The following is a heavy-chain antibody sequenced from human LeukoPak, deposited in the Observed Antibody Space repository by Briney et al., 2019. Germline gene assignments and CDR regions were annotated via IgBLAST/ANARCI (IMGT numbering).Heavy chain of an antibody. CDR2: ISGSGGST. D-gene: IGHD3-22*01. Sequence: GGSLRLSCAASGFTFSSYGMSWVRQAPGKGLEWVSAISGSGGSTYYADSVKGRFTISRDNSKNTLYLQMNSLRAEDTAVYYCARAHPAYYYDSSHDAFDIWGQGTMVTVSS. J-gene: IGHJ3*02. CDR3: ARAHPAYYYDSSHDAFDI. V-gene: IGHV3-23*01. CDR1: GFTFSSYG.